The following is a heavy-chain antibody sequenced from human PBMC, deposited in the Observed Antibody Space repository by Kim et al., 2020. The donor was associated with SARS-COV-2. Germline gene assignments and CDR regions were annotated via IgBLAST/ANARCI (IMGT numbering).Heavy chain of an antibody. V-gene: IGHV3-11*06. Sequence: SGKGRFTISRATAENSLYRQMNSLRAEETAVYYCARQRGWTTVVPYYFDYWGQGTLVTVSS. D-gene: IGHD4-17*01. CDR3: ARQRGWTTVVPYYFDY. J-gene: IGHJ4*02.